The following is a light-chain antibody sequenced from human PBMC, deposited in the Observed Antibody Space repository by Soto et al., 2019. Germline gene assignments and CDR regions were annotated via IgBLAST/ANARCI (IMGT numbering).Light chain of an antibody. V-gene: IGKV1-5*01. CDR2: AAS. CDR3: QQSSHLIT. CDR1: QSISSW. J-gene: IGKJ5*01. Sequence: DIQMTQSPSTLSASVGERVTITCRASQSISSWLAWYQQKPGKAPKLLIYAASSLETGVPSRFSRSGSGTDFTFTISSLQPEDIATYYCQQSSHLITFGQGTRLEIK.